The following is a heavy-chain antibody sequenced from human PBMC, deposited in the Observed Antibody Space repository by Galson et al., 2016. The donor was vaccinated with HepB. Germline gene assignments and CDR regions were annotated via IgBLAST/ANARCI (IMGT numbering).Heavy chain of an antibody. CDR1: GFTFSDYW. D-gene: IGHD6-19*01. J-gene: IGHJ4*02. CDR2: IKYDGSDK. V-gene: IGHV3-7*01. Sequence: SLRLSCAASGFTFSDYWMSWVRQAPGKGLEWVVNIKYDGSDKYYVDSVNGRFTISRDNAENSLYLQMNSRRAEDTAVYYCVRVGRNGWHFDSWGQGTLVTVST. CDR3: VRVGRNGWHFDS.